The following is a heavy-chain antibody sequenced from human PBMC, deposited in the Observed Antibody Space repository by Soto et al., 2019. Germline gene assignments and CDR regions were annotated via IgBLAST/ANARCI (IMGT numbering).Heavy chain of an antibody. Sequence: EVQLVESGGGLVKPGGSLRLSCAASGFTFSNAWMSWVRQAPGKGLEWVGRIKSKTDGGTTDYAAPVKGRLTISRDDSKNTLYLQMNSLKTEDTAVYYCTTDRPTPSGITGTTLPYYYYYMDVWGKGTTVTVSS. D-gene: IGHD1-7*01. V-gene: IGHV3-15*01. CDR2: IKSKTDGGTT. CDR3: TTDRPTPSGITGTTLPYYYYYMDV. J-gene: IGHJ6*03. CDR1: GFTFSNAW.